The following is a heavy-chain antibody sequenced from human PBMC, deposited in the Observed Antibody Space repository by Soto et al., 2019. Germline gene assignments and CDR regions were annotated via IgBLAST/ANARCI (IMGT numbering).Heavy chain of an antibody. CDR3: ARWSSGYYNYYYGMDV. D-gene: IGHD3-22*01. Sequence: ASVKVSCKASGYTFTGYYMHWGRQAPGQGLEWMGWINPNSGGTNYAQKFQGRVTMTRETSISTAYMELSRLRSDDTAVYYFARWSSGYYNYYYGMDVWGQGTKVTVSS. J-gene: IGHJ6*02. V-gene: IGHV1-2*02. CDR1: GYTFTGYY. CDR2: INPNSGGT.